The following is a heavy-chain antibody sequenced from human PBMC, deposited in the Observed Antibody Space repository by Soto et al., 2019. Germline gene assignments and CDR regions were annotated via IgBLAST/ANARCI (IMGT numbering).Heavy chain of an antibody. J-gene: IGHJ4*02. Sequence: SETLSLTCAVSGGSISSYYWSWIRQPPGKGLEWIGYIYYSGSTNYNPSLKSRVTISVDTSKNQFSLKLSSVTAADTAVYYCARDPGYFDSSGYYQAPFDYWGQGALVTVSS. D-gene: IGHD3-22*01. V-gene: IGHV4-59*12. CDR1: GGSISSYY. CDR3: ARDPGYFDSSGYYQAPFDY. CDR2: IYYSGST.